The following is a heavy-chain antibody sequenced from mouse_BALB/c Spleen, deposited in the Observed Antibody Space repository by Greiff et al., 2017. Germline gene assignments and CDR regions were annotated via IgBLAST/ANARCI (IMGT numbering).Heavy chain of an antibody. CDR3: ARSVFITTAAWFAY. V-gene: IGHV2-9*02. J-gene: IGHJ3*01. Sequence: VKLMESGPGLVAPSQSLSITCTVSGFSLTSYGVHWVRQPPGKGLEWLGVIWAGGSTNYNSALMSRLSISKDNSKSQVFLKMNSLQTDDTAMYYCARSVFITTAAWFAYWGQGTLVTVSA. D-gene: IGHD1-2*01. CDR1: GFSLTSYG. CDR2: IWAGGST.